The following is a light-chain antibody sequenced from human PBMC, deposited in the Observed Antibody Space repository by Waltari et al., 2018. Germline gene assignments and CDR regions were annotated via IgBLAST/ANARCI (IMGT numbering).Light chain of an antibody. J-gene: IGKJ1*01. Sequence: DVQMTQSPSSVSASLGDRVTITCRASQTIGNWLAWYQQKAGKAPRLLIYGAYVLHSGVPSRFRGSGSGTDFTLKINNLQPDDFAIYFCQQADSFPRTFGQVTKVAI. CDR3: QQADSFPRT. V-gene: IGKV1-12*01. CDR2: GAY. CDR1: QTIGNW.